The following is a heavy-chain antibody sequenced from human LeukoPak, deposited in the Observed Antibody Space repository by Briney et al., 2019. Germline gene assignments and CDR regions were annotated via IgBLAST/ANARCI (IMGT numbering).Heavy chain of an antibody. CDR1: GYTFTSYD. J-gene: IGHJ4*02. D-gene: IGHD6-13*01. CDR2: MNPNSGNT. CDR3: ATVGSIAAAFDY. Sequence: ASVKVSCKASGYTFTSYDINWVRQATGQGLEWMGWMNPNSGNTGYAQKFQGRVTMTRNTSISTAYMELSSLRSEDTAVYYCATVGSIAAAFDYWGQGTLVTVSS. V-gene: IGHV1-8*01.